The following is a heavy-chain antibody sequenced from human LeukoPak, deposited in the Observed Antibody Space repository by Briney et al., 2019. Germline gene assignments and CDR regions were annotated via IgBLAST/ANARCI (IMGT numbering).Heavy chain of an antibody. CDR1: GLTFGSYW. CDR3: ARGGKKALVGTRNKDWFDP. V-gene: IGHV3-74*01. Sequence: PGGSLRLSCAASGLTFGSYWMHWVRQAPGKGLVWVSRIDPDGSTVYADSVKGRFTISRDNAKNTLYLQMNSLRAEDTAVYYCARGGKKALVGTRNKDWFDPWGQGTLVTVSS. D-gene: IGHD5-12*01. CDR2: IDPDGST. J-gene: IGHJ5*02.